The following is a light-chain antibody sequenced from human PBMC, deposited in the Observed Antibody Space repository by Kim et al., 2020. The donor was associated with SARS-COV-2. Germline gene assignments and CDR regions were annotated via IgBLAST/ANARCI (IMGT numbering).Light chain of an antibody. CDR1: SLRSYY. CDR3: NSRDSSGNHPV. J-gene: IGLJ2*01. Sequence: SSELTQDPAVSVALGQTVRITCQGDSLRSYYASWYQQKPGQAPVLVIYGKNNRPSGIPDRFSGSSSGNTASLTITGAQAEDEADYYCNSRDSSGNHPVFGGGTQRTVL. V-gene: IGLV3-19*01. CDR2: GKN.